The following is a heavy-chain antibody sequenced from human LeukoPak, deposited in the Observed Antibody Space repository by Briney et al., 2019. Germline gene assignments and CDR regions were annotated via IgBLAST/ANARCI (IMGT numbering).Heavy chain of an antibody. D-gene: IGHD3-3*01. J-gene: IGHJ6*02. CDR1: GGSISSYY. V-gene: IGHV4-59*01. Sequence: KASETLSLTCTVSGGSISSYYWSWIRQPPGKGLEWIGYIYYSGSTNYNPSLKSRVTISVDTSKNQFSLKLSSVTAADTAVYYCARDDVYYDFWSGYYHGAYGMDVWGQGTTVTVSS. CDR2: IYYSGST. CDR3: ARDDVYYDFWSGYYHGAYGMDV.